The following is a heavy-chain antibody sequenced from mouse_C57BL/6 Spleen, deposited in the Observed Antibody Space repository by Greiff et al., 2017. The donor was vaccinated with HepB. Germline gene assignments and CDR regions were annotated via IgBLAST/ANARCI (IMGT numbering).Heavy chain of an antibody. D-gene: IGHD2-1*01. J-gene: IGHJ2*01. Sequence: EVQGVESVAELVRPGASVKLSCTASGFNIKNTYMHWVKQRPEQGLEWIGRIDPANGNTKYAPKFQGKATITADTSSNTAYLQLSSLTSEDTAIYYCARFYYGNYGFDYWGQGTTLTVSS. V-gene: IGHV14-3*01. CDR1: GFNIKNTY. CDR2: IDPANGNT. CDR3: ARFYYGNYGFDY.